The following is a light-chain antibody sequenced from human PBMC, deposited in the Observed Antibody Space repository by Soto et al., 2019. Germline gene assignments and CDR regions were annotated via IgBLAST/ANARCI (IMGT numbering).Light chain of an antibody. CDR1: QSVSSY. CDR3: QQRSNWPSYT. CDR2: DAS. V-gene: IGKV3-11*01. J-gene: IGKJ2*01. Sequence: EIVLTQSPATLSLSPGERATLSCRASQSVSSYLAWYQQKPGQAPRLLIYDASNRATGIPARFSGSGSGTDFTLTIISLEPEDFAVYYCQQRSNWPSYTFGQGTKLEIK.